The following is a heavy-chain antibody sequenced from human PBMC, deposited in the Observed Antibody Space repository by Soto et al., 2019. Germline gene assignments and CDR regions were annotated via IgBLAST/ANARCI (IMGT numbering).Heavy chain of an antibody. Sequence: PSETLSLTCAVYGGSFSAYYWSWVRQPPGKGLEWIGSIYYGGSTYYNPSLKSRVTISVDTSKNQFTLKLSSVTAADTAVYYCARHPLRFLEWFFDYWGQGTLVTVSS. J-gene: IGHJ4*02. D-gene: IGHD3-3*01. CDR1: GGSFSAYY. CDR3: ARHPLRFLEWFFDY. V-gene: IGHV4-34*01. CDR2: IYYGGST.